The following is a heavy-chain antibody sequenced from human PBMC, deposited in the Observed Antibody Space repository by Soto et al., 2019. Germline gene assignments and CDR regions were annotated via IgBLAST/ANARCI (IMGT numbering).Heavy chain of an antibody. V-gene: IGHV3-48*01. CDR3: ARGFGGYEH. D-gene: IGHD5-12*01. Sequence: PGGSLRLSCAASGFTCSSYSMNWVRQAPGKGLEWVSYISSSSSSISYADSVKGRFTISRDNAKNSLYLQMNSLRAEDTAVYYCARGFGGYEHSGQGISVTVSS. CDR2: ISSSSSSI. J-gene: IGHJ4*01. CDR1: GFTCSSYS.